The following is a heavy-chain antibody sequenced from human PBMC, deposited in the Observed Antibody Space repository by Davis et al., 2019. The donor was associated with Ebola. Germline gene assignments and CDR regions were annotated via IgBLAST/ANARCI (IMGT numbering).Heavy chain of an antibody. J-gene: IGHJ4*02. CDR1: GITFSNYW. CDR3: TRTDNSGYEQFDY. D-gene: IGHD5-12*01. CDR2: IYNDGSVS. V-gene: IGHV3-74*01. Sequence: PGGSLRPSCAAFGITFSNYWMHWVRQSPGKGLAWVSRIYNDGSVSNYADSVKGRFTISRDNAKNTLYLQMNSLRAEDTGVYYCTRTDNSGYEQFDYWGQGALVTVSS.